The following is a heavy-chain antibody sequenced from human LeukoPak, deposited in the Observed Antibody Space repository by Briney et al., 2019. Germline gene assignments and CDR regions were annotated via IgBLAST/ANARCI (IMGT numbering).Heavy chain of an antibody. CDR3: ARGLAAAAYYFDY. J-gene: IGHJ4*02. D-gene: IGHD6-13*01. Sequence: PGGSLRLSCAASGFSFSTYDMYWVRQAPGKGLEWVSYISSRSSTIYHADSVKGRFTISRDNAKNSLYLQMNSLRDEDTAVYYCARGLAAAAYYFDYWGQGILVTVSS. V-gene: IGHV3-48*02. CDR1: GFSFSTYD. CDR2: ISSRSSTI.